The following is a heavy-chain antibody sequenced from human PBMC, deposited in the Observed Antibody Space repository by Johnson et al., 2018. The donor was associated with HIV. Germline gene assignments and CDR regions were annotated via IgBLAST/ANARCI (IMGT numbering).Heavy chain of an antibody. D-gene: IGHD1-1*01. CDR3: ARGGIIHDAFDI. V-gene: IGHV3-30*04. CDR1: GFTFSSYT. CDR2: ISYDGSNK. Sequence: QEQLVESGGGVVQPGRSLRLSCVVSGFTFSSYTMHWVRQAPGKGLEWVAVISYDGSNKYFADSVKGRFTISRDNSKNTLYLQMSSLRAEDTAVYYCARGGIIHDAFDIWGQGTIVTVSS. J-gene: IGHJ3*02.